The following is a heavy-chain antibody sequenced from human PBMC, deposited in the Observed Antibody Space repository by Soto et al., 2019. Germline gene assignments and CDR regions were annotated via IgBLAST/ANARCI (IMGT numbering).Heavy chain of an antibody. Sequence: QVQLVQSGPEAKKPGSSVKVSCTASGGTFNSYTLNWVRQAPGQRPEWVGRVNPIVGMSTSASKFQGRVTLTADKSTNRAYMDLTGLKSEDTAVYYCATSYGSGSTHFDSWGQGTLVTVAS. J-gene: IGHJ4*02. CDR3: ATSYGSGSTHFDS. CDR1: GGTFNSYT. D-gene: IGHD3-10*01. CDR2: VNPIVGMS. V-gene: IGHV1-69*02.